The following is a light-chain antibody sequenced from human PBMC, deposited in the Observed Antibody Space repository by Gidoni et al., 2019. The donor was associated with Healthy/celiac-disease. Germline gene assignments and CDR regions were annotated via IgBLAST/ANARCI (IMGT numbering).Light chain of an antibody. Sequence: DLVMTPSPDSLAVSLGERATINCKSSQSVLYSSNNKNYLAWYQQKPGQPPKLLIYWASTRESGVPDRFSGSGSGTDFTLTISSLQAEDVAVYYCQQYYSTPLTFGQGTKVEIK. CDR1: QSVLYSSNNKNY. CDR2: WAS. V-gene: IGKV4-1*01. J-gene: IGKJ1*01. CDR3: QQYYSTPLT.